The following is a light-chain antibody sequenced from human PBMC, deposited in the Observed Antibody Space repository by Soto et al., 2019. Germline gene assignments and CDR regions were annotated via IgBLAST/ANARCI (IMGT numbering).Light chain of an antibody. CDR2: SAS. V-gene: IGKV1-17*03. J-gene: IGKJ5*01. Sequence: IQMTQSPAAMSASIGDSVTITCRASQGISNSLAWFQQKPGKVPKRLIYSASSLQSGVPSRFSGSGSGTECTLTISSLQAEDAETYDCLQHKSYPMPFGQGTRLEI. CDR3: LQHKSYPMP. CDR1: QGISNS.